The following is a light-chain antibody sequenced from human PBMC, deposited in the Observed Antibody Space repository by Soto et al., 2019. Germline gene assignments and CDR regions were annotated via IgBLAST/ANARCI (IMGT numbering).Light chain of an antibody. CDR3: SSYTSRSTLV. CDR2: DVS. V-gene: IGLV2-14*03. Sequence: QSALTQPASVSGSPGQSITISCTGTSRDVGGYNYVSWYQHYPGKAPKLMIYDVSNRPSGVSNRFSGSKSGNTASLTISGLQAEDEADYYCSSYTSRSTLVFGGGTKVTVL. J-gene: IGLJ2*01. CDR1: SRDVGGYNY.